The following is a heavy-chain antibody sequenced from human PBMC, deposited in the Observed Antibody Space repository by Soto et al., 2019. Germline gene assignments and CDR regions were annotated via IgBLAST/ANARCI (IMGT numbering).Heavy chain of an antibody. CDR1: GYSFTSYA. V-gene: IGHV1-3*05. CDR3: ARGTVATHFDY. CDR2: INAGNGNT. D-gene: IGHD4-17*01. J-gene: IGHJ4*02. Sequence: QVQLVQSGAEEKKPGASVKVSCTASGYSFTSYAMHWVRQAPGQRLEWMGWINAGNGNTKYSQKFQGRVTITRYTSASSAYMELSSLRSEDKAVDYCARGTVATHFDYWGQGTLVTVSS.